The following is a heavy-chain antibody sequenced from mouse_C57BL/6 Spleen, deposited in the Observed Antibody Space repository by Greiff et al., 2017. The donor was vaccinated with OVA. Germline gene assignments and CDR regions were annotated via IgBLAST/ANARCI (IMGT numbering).Heavy chain of an antibody. CDR2: ISSGGDYI. CDR1: GFTFSSYA. Sequence: EVKVEESGEGLVKPGGSLKLSCAASGFTFSSYAMSWVRQTPEKRLEWVAYISSGGDYIYYADTVKGRFTISRDNARNTLYLQMSSLKSEDTAMYYCTREEDVFAYWGQGTGHCLC. V-gene: IGHV5-9-1*02. CDR3: TREEDVFAY. J-gene: IGHJ3*01.